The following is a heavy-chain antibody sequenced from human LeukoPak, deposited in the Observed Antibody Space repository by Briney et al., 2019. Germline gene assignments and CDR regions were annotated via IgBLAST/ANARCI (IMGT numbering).Heavy chain of an antibody. CDR2: IWYDGSNK. J-gene: IGHJ6*02. CDR1: GFTFSSYG. Sequence: GRSLRLSCAASGFTFSSYGMHWVRQAPGKGLEWVAVIWYDGSNKYYADSVKGRFTISRDNSKNTLCLQMNSLRAEDTAVYYCARDGRRTSTASPRRGYYYYGMDVWGQGTTVTVSS. D-gene: IGHD5-18*01. CDR3: ARDGRRTSTASPRRGYYYYGMDV. V-gene: IGHV3-33*01.